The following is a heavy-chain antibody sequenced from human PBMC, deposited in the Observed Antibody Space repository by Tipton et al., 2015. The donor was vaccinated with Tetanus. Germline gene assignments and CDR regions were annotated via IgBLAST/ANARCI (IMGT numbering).Heavy chain of an antibody. CDR1: GFTFTNDA. CDR2: ISRDGTTI. V-gene: IGHV3-11*01. D-gene: IGHD1-26*01. Sequence: GSLRLSCAASGFTFTNDAMSWVRLAPGKGLEWLSYISRDGTTIIYADSVKGRFTISRDNAKSSLYLQISSLTADDTAVYYCARDIRLVGATLYFDYWGQGALVTVSS. CDR3: ARDIRLVGATLYFDY. J-gene: IGHJ4*02.